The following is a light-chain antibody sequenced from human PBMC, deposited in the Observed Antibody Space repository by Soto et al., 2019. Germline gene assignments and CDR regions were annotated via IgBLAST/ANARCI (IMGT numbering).Light chain of an antibody. CDR3: QQYDHLPRT. Sequence: DIQMIQSPSSLSASVGDRVTITCQASQEISNYLNWYQQKPGKAPKLLIYDASNLERGVPSRFSGRGSGTEFTFTISSLQPEDFATYYCQQYDHLPRTFGRGTKVEIK. J-gene: IGKJ1*01. CDR2: DAS. CDR1: QEISNY. V-gene: IGKV1-33*01.